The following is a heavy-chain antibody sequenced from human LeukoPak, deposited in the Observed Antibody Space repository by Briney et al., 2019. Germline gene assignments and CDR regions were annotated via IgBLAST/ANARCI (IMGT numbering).Heavy chain of an antibody. CDR1: GFTLSSYW. D-gene: IGHD3-10*01. Sequence: GGSLRLSCAASGFTLSSYWMSWVRQAPGKGLEWVAYIKEDGSEKYYVDSVEGRFTISRDNAKNSLYLHMNSLTAEDTAMYYCARDWVAGVPFDAFDIWGQGTMVSVSS. J-gene: IGHJ3*02. CDR2: IKEDGSEK. V-gene: IGHV3-7*01. CDR3: ARDWVAGVPFDAFDI.